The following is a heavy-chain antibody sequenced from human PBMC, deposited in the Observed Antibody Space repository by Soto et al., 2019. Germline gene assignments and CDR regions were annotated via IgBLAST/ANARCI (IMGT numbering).Heavy chain of an antibody. Sequence: GESLKISCKASEYTFTDYWIGWVRQMPGKGLEWVGIMYPGDSDTRYNPSFQGQVTISADKSISTAYLHWISLKASDTAIYYCARGVAGSWFDPWGQGVLVTVSS. CDR1: EYTFTDYW. D-gene: IGHD6-19*01. V-gene: IGHV5-51*01. J-gene: IGHJ5*02. CDR2: MYPGDSDT. CDR3: ARGVAGSWFDP.